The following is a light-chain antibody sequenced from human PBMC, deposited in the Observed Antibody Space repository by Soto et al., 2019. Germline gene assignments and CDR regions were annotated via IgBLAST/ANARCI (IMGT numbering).Light chain of an antibody. Sequence: QSVLTQPPSVSGAPGQRVTISCTGSSSNIGAGYNVHWYQHLPGTAPKVLIYGNRHRPSGVPDRFSGSKSGTSASLAITGLQADYEADYYCQSYDISLSGVVFGGGTKLAVL. J-gene: IGLJ2*01. CDR3: QSYDISLSGVV. V-gene: IGLV1-40*01. CDR1: SSNIGAGYN. CDR2: GNR.